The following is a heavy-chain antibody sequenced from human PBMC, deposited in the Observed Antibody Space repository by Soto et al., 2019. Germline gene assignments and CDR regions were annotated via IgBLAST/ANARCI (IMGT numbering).Heavy chain of an antibody. CDR3: ARNPLRRYFDWLPTSYYYYGMDV. D-gene: IGHD3-9*01. Sequence: QVQLQESGPGLVKPSETLSLTCTVSGGSVSSGSYYWSWIRQPPGKGLEWIGYIYYSGSTNYNPSLKSRVTLSVDTSKNQFSLKLSSVTAADTAVYYCARNPLRRYFDWLPTSYYYYGMDVWGQGTTVTVSS. CDR2: IYYSGST. CDR1: GGSVSSGSYY. V-gene: IGHV4-61*01. J-gene: IGHJ6*02.